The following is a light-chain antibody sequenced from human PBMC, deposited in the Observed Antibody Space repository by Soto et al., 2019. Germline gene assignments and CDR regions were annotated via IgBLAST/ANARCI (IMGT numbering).Light chain of an antibody. Sequence: TQSPATLSVSPGERVTLSCRASQDISNKLAWCQQKPGQAPRLLIYGASLRATGIPGRFTGSGSGTEFALTISSLQSEDLATYYCQQYNRWFSITFGQGTRLEIK. CDR1: QDISNK. V-gene: IGKV3-15*01. CDR3: QQYNRWFSIT. CDR2: GAS. J-gene: IGKJ5*01.